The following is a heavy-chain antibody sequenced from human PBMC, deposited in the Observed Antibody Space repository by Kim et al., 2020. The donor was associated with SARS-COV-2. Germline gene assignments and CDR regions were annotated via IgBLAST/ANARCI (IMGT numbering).Heavy chain of an antibody. Sequence: GGSLRLSCAASGFTFSSYAMSWVRQAPGKGLEWVSAISGSGGSTYYADSVKGRFTISRDNSKNTLYLQMNSLRAEDTAVYYCAKDMGGSGWLENNWFDPWGQGTLVTVSS. J-gene: IGHJ5*02. V-gene: IGHV3-23*01. CDR3: AKDMGGSGWLENNWFDP. CDR2: ISGSGGST. CDR1: GFTFSSYA. D-gene: IGHD6-19*01.